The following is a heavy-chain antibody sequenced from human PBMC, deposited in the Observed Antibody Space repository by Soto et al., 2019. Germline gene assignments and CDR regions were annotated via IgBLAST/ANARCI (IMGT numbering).Heavy chain of an antibody. J-gene: IGHJ6*02. CDR3: ARDSLYCINGACRQYAGMDV. V-gene: IGHV1-69*12. Sequence: QVQLVQSGSEVKEPGSSVTVSCKPSGGTFSSYVINWVRQAPGQGLEWMGGIIPIFGTANYAQKFQGRVTITADESTTTAYMELRSLTSEHTAVYYCARDSLYCINGACRQYAGMDVWGQGTRVTVSS. CDR1: GGTFSSYV. CDR2: IIPIFGTA. D-gene: IGHD2-8*01.